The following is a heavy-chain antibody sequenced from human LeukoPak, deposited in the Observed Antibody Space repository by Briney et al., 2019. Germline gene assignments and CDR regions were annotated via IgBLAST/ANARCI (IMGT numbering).Heavy chain of an antibody. D-gene: IGHD6-25*01. V-gene: IGHV3-30*02. CDR3: AKDSRAALVGPYYMDV. J-gene: IGHJ6*03. Sequence: GGSLRLSCASSGFIFNTYGMYWVRQAPGKGREGVAFIRYDETNEYYADSVKGRFTISRDNSKNTLYLQMNSLRTEDTAVYYCAKDSRAALVGPYYMDVWGKGTTVTISS. CDR1: GFIFNTYG. CDR2: IRYDETNE.